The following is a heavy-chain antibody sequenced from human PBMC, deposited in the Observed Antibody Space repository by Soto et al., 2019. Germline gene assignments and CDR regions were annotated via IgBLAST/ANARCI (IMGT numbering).Heavy chain of an antibody. V-gene: IGHV3-23*01. CDR3: AKDIRGSSAWDY. Sequence: EVQLLESGGGLVQPGGSLRLSCAASGFTFSIYSMSWVRQAPGTGLEWVSLISDSGSAYYADSVKGRFIISRDNSKNTLYLQMNSLRAEDTAVYFCAKDIRGSSAWDYWGQGNLVTVSS. CDR2: ISDSGSA. D-gene: IGHD6-19*01. J-gene: IGHJ4*02. CDR1: GFTFSIYS.